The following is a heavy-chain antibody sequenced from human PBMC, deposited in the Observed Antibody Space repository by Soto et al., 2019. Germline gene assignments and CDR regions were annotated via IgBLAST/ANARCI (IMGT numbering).Heavy chain of an antibody. CDR3: AAIVVVVAAY. V-gene: IGHV4-34*01. J-gene: IGHJ4*02. CDR1: GGSFSGYY. Sequence: PSETLSLTCAVYGGSFSGYYWSWIRQPPGKGLEWIGEINHSGSTNYNPSLKSRVTISVDTSKNQFSLKLSSVTAADTAVYYCAAIVVVVAAYWGQGTLVTVSS. D-gene: IGHD2-15*01. CDR2: INHSGST.